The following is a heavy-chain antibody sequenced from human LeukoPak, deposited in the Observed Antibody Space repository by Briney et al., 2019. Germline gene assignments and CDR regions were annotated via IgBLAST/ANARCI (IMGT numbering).Heavy chain of an antibody. V-gene: IGHV3-23*01. CDR1: GFTFSSHG. J-gene: IGHJ4*02. CDR3: ATTWEWEVLSGLGH. CDR2: MSASGDSS. Sequence: PGGSLRLSCEASGFTFSSHGMTWVRQAAGKGLEWVATMSASGDSSYYADSVKGRFTISRDNSKNTLYLHMTSLRADDTAVYYCATTWEWEVLSGLGHWGQGALVTVSS. D-gene: IGHD1-26*01.